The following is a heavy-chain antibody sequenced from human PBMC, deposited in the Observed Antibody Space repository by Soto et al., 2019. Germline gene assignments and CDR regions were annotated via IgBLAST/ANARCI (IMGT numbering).Heavy chain of an antibody. V-gene: IGHV1-69*13. Sequence: GASVKVSCKASGGTFSSYAISWVRQAPGQGLEWMGGIIPIFGTANYAQKFQGRVTITADESTSTAYMELSSLRSEDTAVYYCARDRSPLSIAAAGTTYYYYGMDVWGQGPRSPSP. D-gene: IGHD6-13*01. CDR2: IIPIFGTA. CDR3: ARDRSPLSIAAAGTTYYYYGMDV. J-gene: IGHJ6*02. CDR1: GGTFSSYA.